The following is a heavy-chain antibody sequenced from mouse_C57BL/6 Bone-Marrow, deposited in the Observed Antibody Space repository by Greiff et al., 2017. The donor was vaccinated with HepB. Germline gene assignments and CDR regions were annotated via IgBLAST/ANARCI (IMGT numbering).Heavy chain of an antibody. CDR1: GFSFNTYA. V-gene: IGHV10-1*01. D-gene: IGHD1-1*01. J-gene: IGHJ4*01. CDR2: IRSKSNNYAT. Sequence: EVNVVESGGGLVQPKGSLKLSCAASGFSFNTYAMNWVRQAPGKGLEWVARIRSKSNNYATYYADSVKDRFTISRDDSESMLYLQMNNLKTEDTAMYYCVRPYYGEAMDYWGQGTSVTVSS. CDR3: VRPYYGEAMDY.